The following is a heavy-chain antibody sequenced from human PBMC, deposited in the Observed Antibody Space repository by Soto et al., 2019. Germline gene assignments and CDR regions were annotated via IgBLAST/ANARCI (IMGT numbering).Heavy chain of an antibody. D-gene: IGHD2-2*02. J-gene: IGHJ4*02. CDR2: IIPIFGTA. CDR1: GGTFSGYA. CDR3: ARGYCSSTSCYTGPFDY. Sequence: GXSVKASCKASGGTFSGYAISWVRQAPGQGLEWMGGIIPIFGTANYAQKFQGRVTITADESTSTAYMELSSLRSEDTAVYYCARGYCSSTSCYTGPFDYWAQGNLVTVSS. V-gene: IGHV1-69*13.